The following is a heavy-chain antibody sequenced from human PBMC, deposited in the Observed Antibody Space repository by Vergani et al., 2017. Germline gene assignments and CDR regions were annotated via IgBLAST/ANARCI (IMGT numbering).Heavy chain of an antibody. Sequence: QVQLVESGGGVVQPWRSLRLSCAASGFTFSSYGMHWVRQAPGKGLEWVAVIWYDGSNKYYADSVKGRFTISRDNSKNTLYLQMNSLRAEDTAVYYCARAITAGTGIPFDYWGQGTLVTVSS. CDR1: GFTFSSYG. CDR2: IWYDGSNK. CDR3: ARAITAGTGIPFDY. V-gene: IGHV3-33*01. D-gene: IGHD6-13*01. J-gene: IGHJ4*02.